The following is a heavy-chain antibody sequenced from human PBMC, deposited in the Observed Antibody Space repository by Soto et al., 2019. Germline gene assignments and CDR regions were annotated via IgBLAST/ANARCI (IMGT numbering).Heavy chain of an antibody. J-gene: IGHJ6*02. V-gene: IGHV4-31*03. CDR1: GGSISSGGYY. CDR3: ARDTSYYYYYGMDV. CDR2: IYYSGST. Sequence: SETLSLTCTVSGGSISSGGYYWSWIRQHPGKGLEWIGYIYYSGSTYYNPSLKSRVTISVDTSKNQFSLKLSSVTAADTAVYYCARDTSYYYYYGMDVWGQGTTVTAP.